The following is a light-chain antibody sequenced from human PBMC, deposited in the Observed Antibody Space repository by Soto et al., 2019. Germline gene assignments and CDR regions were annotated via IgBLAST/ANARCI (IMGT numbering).Light chain of an antibody. Sequence: QSALTQPRSESGSPGQSVTISCTGTSSDVGGYNYVSWYQQHPDKAPKLMIYDVSKRPSGVPDRFSGSKSGNTASLTISGLQAEDEADYYCCSYAGNSWVFGTGTKLTVL. CDR2: DVS. V-gene: IGLV2-11*01. CDR3: CSYAGNSWV. CDR1: SSDVGGYNY. J-gene: IGLJ1*01.